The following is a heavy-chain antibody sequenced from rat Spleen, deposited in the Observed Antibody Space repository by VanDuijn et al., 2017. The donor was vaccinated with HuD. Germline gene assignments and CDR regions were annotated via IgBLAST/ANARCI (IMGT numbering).Heavy chain of an antibody. CDR1: GFSLTSNS. Sequence: VQLKESGPDLVQPSQTLSLTCTVSGFSLTSNSVSWVRQTPTRGLEWVASISSGGGDTYYRDSVKGRFTISRENAKSTLYLQMDSLRSEDTATYYCAGAGYLRDWYFDFWGPGTMVAVSS. V-gene: IGHV5-25*01. CDR3: AGAGYLRDWYFDF. CDR2: ISSGGGDT. D-gene: IGHD2-2*01. J-gene: IGHJ1*01.